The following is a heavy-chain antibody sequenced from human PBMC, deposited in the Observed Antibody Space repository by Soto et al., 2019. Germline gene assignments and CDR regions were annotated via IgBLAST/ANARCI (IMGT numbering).Heavy chain of an antibody. CDR2: IHYSGST. CDR1: GGSISSSSYY. J-gene: IGHJ5*02. Sequence: QLQLQESGPGLVKPSETLSLTCTVSGGSISSSSYYWGWIRQPPGKGLEWIGSIHYSGSTYYNPSLKSRVTTSVDTSKNQFSLKLSSVTAADTAVYYCARHSVVVVAATPDWFDPWGQGTLVTVSS. D-gene: IGHD2-15*01. CDR3: ARHSVVVVAATPDWFDP. V-gene: IGHV4-39*01.